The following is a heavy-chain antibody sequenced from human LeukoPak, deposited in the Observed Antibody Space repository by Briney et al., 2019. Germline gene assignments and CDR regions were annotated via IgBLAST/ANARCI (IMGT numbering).Heavy chain of an antibody. J-gene: IGHJ4*02. CDR3: ATLPRVFSSSWYFDY. Sequence: ASVKASCKVSGYTLTELSMHWVRQAPGKGLEWVGGFDPEDGETIYAQKFQGRVTMTEDTSTDTAYMELSSLRSEDTAVYYCATLPRVFSSSWYFDYWGQGTLVTVSS. D-gene: IGHD6-13*01. CDR1: GYTLTELS. CDR2: FDPEDGET. V-gene: IGHV1-24*01.